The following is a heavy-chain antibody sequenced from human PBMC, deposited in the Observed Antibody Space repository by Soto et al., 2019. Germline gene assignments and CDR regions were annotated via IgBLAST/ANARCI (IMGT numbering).Heavy chain of an antibody. CDR3: VRAVYYDYYFDY. J-gene: IGHJ4*02. CDR2: IIPMFNIP. Sequence: QVQLVQSGAEVKKPGSSVKVSCKASGGTSSNYAINWVRQAPGQGLEWMGGIIPMFNIPNYAQKFQGRVMINADESTSTAYMELRSLRSEDTAVYYCVRAVYYDYYFDYWGQGTLVTVSS. V-gene: IGHV1-69*12. CDR1: GGTSSNYA. D-gene: IGHD1-26*01.